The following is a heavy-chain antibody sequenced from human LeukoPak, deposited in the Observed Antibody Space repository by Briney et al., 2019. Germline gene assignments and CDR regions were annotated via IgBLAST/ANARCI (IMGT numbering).Heavy chain of an antibody. V-gene: IGHV1-8*01. J-gene: IGHJ4*02. CDR2: MNPNSGNT. CDR1: GYTFTSYD. Sequence: VSVKVSCKASGYTFTSYDINWVRQATGQGLEWMGWMNPNSGNTGYAQKFQGRVTMTRNTSISTAYMELSSLRSEDTAVYYCARGRFYRGGNGVVGYWGQGTLVTVSS. CDR3: ARGRFYRGGNGVVGY. D-gene: IGHD4-23*01.